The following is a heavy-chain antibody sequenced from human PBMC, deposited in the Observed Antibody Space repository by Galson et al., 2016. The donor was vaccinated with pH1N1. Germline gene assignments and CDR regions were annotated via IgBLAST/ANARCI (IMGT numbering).Heavy chain of an antibody. V-gene: IGHV1-69*13. CDR2: IIPIFGTS. Sequence: SVKVSCKASGGTFSSYAISWVRQAPGQGLEWMGRIIPIFGTSNYAQKFQGRVTITADESTSTAYMEMSSLRSEDTAVYYCARGGSGDDKDYMDVWGKRTMFTVSS. CDR1: GGTFSSYA. CDR3: ARGGSGDDKDYMDV. D-gene: IGHD4-17*01. J-gene: IGHJ6*03.